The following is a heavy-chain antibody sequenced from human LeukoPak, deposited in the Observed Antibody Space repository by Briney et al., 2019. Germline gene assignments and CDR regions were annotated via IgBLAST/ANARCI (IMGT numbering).Heavy chain of an antibody. Sequence: ASVKVSCKASGYTFTSYAMHWVRQAPGQGLEWMGWISAYNGNTNYAQKLQGRVTMTTDTSTSTAYMELRSLRSDDTAVYYCARDTFDYDYVWGSYRYWTFDYWGQGTLVTVSS. CDR1: GYTFTSYA. J-gene: IGHJ4*02. CDR2: ISAYNGNT. D-gene: IGHD3-16*02. CDR3: ARDTFDYDYVWGSYRYWTFDY. V-gene: IGHV1-18*01.